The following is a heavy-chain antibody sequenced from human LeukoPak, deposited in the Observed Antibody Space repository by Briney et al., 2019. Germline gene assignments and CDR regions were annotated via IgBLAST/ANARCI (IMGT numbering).Heavy chain of an antibody. D-gene: IGHD1-26*01. J-gene: IGHJ3*02. CDR2: INPNSGGT. Sequence: ASVKVSCKASGYTFTGYYMHWVRQAPGQGLEWMGWINPNSGGTNYAQKFQGRVTMTRDTSISTAYMELSRLRSDVTAVYYCARDRGLIVEYAFDIWGQGTMVTVSS. CDR1: GYTFTGYY. V-gene: IGHV1-2*02. CDR3: ARDRGLIVEYAFDI.